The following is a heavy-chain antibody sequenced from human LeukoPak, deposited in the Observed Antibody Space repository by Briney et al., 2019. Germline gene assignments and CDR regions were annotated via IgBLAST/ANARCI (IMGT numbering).Heavy chain of an antibody. CDR2: IIPTFGTA. Sequence: ASVKVSCKASGGTFSSYAISWVRQAPGQGLEWMGGIIPTFGTANYAQKFQGGATITADESTSTAYMELSSLRSEDTAVYYCARPYDFWSGRYYYYGMDVWGQGTTVTVSS. CDR1: GGTFSSYA. V-gene: IGHV1-69*13. CDR3: ARPYDFWSGRYYYYGMDV. J-gene: IGHJ6*02. D-gene: IGHD3-3*01.